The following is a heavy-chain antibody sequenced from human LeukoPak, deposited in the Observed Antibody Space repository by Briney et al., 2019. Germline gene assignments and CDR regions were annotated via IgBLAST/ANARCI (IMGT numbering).Heavy chain of an antibody. CDR1: GFTFSDCY. V-gene: IGHV3-11*04. CDR2: ISSSGSTI. CDR3: ARTSNSWSLRL. D-gene: IGHD2-2*01. Sequence: GGSLRLSCAASGFTFSDCYMSWIRQAPGKGLEWVSYISSSGSTIYYADSVKGRFTISRDNAKNSLFLQMNSLRVEDTAFYYCARTSNSWSLRLGGQGTLVTVSS. J-gene: IGHJ4*02.